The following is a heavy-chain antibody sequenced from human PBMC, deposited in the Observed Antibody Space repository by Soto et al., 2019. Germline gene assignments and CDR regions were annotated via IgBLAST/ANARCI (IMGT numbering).Heavy chain of an antibody. CDR2: LWFDGSKQ. V-gene: IGHV3-33*01. CDR1: GFALSRYG. Sequence: GGSLRLSFVVSGFALSRYGMHWVRQAPGKGLEWVAVLWFDGSKQYYADSVEGRFTISKDNSKNTLFLEMDSLRAEDTAVSYCVRDPAVITYYFDSWGQGA. CDR3: VRDPAVITYYFDS. J-gene: IGHJ4*02. D-gene: IGHD4-17*01.